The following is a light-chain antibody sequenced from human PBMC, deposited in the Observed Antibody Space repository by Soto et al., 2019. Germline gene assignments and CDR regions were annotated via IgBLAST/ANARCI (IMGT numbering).Light chain of an antibody. V-gene: IGKV1-5*03. CDR2: KAS. CDR3: QQLNSYPLT. J-gene: IGKJ4*01. CDR1: QTISSW. Sequence: DIQMTQSPSTLSGSVGDRVTITCRASQTISSWLAWYQQKPGKAPKLLIYKASTLKSGVPSRFSGSGSGTEFTLTISSLQPEDSATYYCQQLNSYPLTFGGGTKVDIK.